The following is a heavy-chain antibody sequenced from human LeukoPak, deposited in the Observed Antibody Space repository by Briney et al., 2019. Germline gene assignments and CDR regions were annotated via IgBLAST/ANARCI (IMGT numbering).Heavy chain of an antibody. Sequence: GGSLRLSCAASGFTFSSYAMHWVRQAPGKGLEWVAVISYDGSNKYYADSVKGRITISRDNSKNTLYLQMNSLRAEDTAVYYCARGGAPYGDYDYFDYWGQGTLVTVSS. CDR1: GFTFSSYA. CDR3: ARGGAPYGDYDYFDY. V-gene: IGHV3-30*04. D-gene: IGHD4-17*01. CDR2: ISYDGSNK. J-gene: IGHJ4*02.